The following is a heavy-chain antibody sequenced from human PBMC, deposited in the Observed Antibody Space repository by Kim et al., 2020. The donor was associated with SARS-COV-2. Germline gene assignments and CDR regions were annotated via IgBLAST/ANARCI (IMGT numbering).Heavy chain of an antibody. CDR2: VNSDGSST. CDR3: ASVYTGYVWGKFDY. CDR1: GFTFSSYW. V-gene: IGHV3-74*01. J-gene: IGHJ4*02. D-gene: IGHD3-16*01. Sequence: GGSLRLSCVASGFTFSSYWMHWVRQAPGKGLVWVSRVNSDGSSTSYADSVKGRFTISRDNARNTLYLQMNSLRAEDTAVYYCASVYTGYVWGKFDYWGQG.